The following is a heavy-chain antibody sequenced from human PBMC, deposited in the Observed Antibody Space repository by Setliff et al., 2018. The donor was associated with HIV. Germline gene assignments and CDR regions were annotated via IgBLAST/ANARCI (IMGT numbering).Heavy chain of an antibody. CDR3: AREVGTYSGSYAVADGFDI. J-gene: IGHJ3*02. CDR1: GGTFSSYA. CDR2: IIPIFGTA. V-gene: IGHV1-69*05. Sequence: GASVKVSCKASGGTFSSYAISWVRHAPGQGLEWIGGIIPIFGTANYAQKFQGRVTITTDESTVTTYMELSSLRSEGTAVYYCAREVGTYSGSYAVADGFDIWGQGTMVTVSS. D-gene: IGHD1-26*01.